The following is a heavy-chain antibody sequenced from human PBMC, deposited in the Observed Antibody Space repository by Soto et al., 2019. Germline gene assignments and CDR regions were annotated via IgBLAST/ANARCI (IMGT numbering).Heavy chain of an antibody. V-gene: IGHV3-23*01. CDR3: AKGITMVRGVTTTWADAFDI. CDR2: ISGSGGST. J-gene: IGHJ3*02. CDR1: GFTFSSYA. Sequence: GGSLRLSCAASGFTFSSYAMSWVRQAPGKGLEWVSAISGSGGSTYYADSVKGRFTISRDNSKNTLYLQMNSLRAEDTAVYYCAKGITMVRGVTTTWADAFDIWGQGTMVTVSS. D-gene: IGHD3-10*01.